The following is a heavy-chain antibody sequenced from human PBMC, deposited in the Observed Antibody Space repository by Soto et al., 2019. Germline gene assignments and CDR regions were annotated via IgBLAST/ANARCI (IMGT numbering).Heavy chain of an antibody. CDR1: GYTFTSYD. Sequence: QVQLVQSGAEVKKPGASVKVSCKASGYTFTSYDINWVRQATGQGLEWMGWMNPNSGNTGYAQKFQGRVTMTRNTSISTAYMELSSQTSEDKDVYYCARVTKQWLVTFDYWGQGTLVTVSS. J-gene: IGHJ4*02. CDR2: MNPNSGNT. CDR3: ARVTKQWLVTFDY. V-gene: IGHV1-8*01. D-gene: IGHD6-19*01.